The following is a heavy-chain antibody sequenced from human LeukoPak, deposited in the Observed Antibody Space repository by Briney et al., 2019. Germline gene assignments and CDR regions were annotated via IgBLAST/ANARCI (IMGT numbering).Heavy chain of an antibody. D-gene: IGHD6-13*01. Sequence: PGGSLRLSCVASGFTFNDHGMHWVRQAPGKGLEWMAFIRYDGSNKYYADSVEGRFTISRDNSKNTLYLQMNSLRAEDTAVYYCAKDRRVGIAAAADDAFDIWGQGTMVTVAS. V-gene: IGHV3-30*02. J-gene: IGHJ3*02. CDR1: GFTFNDHG. CDR3: AKDRRVGIAAAADDAFDI. CDR2: IRYDGSNK.